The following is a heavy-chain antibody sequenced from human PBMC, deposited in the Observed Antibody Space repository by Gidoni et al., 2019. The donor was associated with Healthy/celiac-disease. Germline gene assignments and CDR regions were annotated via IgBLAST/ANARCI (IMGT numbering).Heavy chain of an antibody. D-gene: IGHD3-16*01. J-gene: IGHJ6*02. CDR2: ISAYNGNT. CDR1: GYTFTSYG. CDR3: ARDLLPYDYVWGSYYYYGMDV. Sequence: QVQLVQSGAEVKKPGASVKVSCKASGYTFTSYGISWVRQAPGQGLEWMGWISAYNGNTNYAQKLQGRVTMTTDTSTSTAYMELRSLRSDDTAVYYCARDLLPYDYVWGSYYYYGMDVWGQGTTVTVSS. V-gene: IGHV1-18*01.